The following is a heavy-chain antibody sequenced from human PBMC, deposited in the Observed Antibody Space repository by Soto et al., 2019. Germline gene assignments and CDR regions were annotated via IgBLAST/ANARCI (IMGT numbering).Heavy chain of an antibody. D-gene: IGHD6-25*01. J-gene: IGHJ4*02. CDR3: ARDSSGSLDY. CDR2: IKHDESDK. V-gene: IGHV3-7*01. CDR1: GFKFSSFW. Sequence: GGLMRHCCAASGFKFSSFWMAWVRQAPGKGLEWVANIKHDESDKNHVDSVKGRFIISRDNAKNSLYLQMNSLRAEDTALYYCARDSSGSLDYWGRGTLVTVSS.